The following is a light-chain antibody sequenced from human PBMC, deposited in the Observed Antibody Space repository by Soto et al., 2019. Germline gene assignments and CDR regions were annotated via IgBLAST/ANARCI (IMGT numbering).Light chain of an antibody. CDR2: AAS. CDR1: QGISSY. CDR3: QKYNSALLT. J-gene: IGKJ4*01. Sequence: DIQMTQSPSSLSASVGDRVIITCRASQGISSYLAWYQQKPGKIPKLLISAASTLQSGVPSRFSGSGSGTDFTLTISSLQTEDVATYYCQKYNSALLTFGGGTKAEIK. V-gene: IGKV1-27*01.